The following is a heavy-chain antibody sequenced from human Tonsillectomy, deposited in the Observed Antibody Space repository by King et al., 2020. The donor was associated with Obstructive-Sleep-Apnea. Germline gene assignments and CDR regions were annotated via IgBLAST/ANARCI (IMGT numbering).Heavy chain of an antibody. CDR1: GFTFSSYS. CDR2: ISSSSSYI. V-gene: IGHV3-21*01. D-gene: IGHD1-14*01. J-gene: IGHJ6*02. Sequence: VQLVESGGGLVKPGGSLRLSCAASGFTFSSYSMNWVRQAPGKGLEWVSSISSSSSYIYYADSVKGRFTISRDNAKNSLYLQMNSLRAEDTAVYYCARVLGIFYGMDVWGQGTTVTVSS. CDR3: ARVLGIFYGMDV.